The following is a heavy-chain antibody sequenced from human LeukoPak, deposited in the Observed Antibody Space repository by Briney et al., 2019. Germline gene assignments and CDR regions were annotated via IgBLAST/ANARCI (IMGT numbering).Heavy chain of an antibody. CDR2: ISWSSGNI. Sequence: GRSLRLSCAASGFNFDDYAMHWVRHVPGKGLEWVAGISWSSGNIGYGDSVKGRFTISRDNAENSLHLQMNSLRTEDTALYFCARDSWRRAFNYGMDVWGQGTTVAVSS. V-gene: IGHV3-9*01. D-gene: IGHD5-12*01. J-gene: IGHJ6*02. CDR1: GFNFDDYA. CDR3: ARDSWRRAFNYGMDV.